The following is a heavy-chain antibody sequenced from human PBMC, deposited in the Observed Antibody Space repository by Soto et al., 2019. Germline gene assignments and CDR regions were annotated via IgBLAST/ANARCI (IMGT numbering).Heavy chain of an antibody. D-gene: IGHD2-2*01. CDR3: ARDYCSSTSCLNWFDP. V-gene: IGHV3-48*01. J-gene: IGHJ5*02. CDR1: GFTFSSYS. Sequence: EVQLVESGGGLVQPGGSLRLSCAASGFTFSSYSMNWVRQAPGKGLEWVSYISSSSSTIYYADSVKGRFTISRDNAKNSLYLQMNSLRAEDTAVYYCARDYCSSTSCLNWFDPWGQGTLVTVSS. CDR2: ISSSSSTI.